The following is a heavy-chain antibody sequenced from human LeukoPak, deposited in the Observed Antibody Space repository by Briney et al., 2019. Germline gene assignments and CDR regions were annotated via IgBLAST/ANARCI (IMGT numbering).Heavy chain of an antibody. J-gene: IGHJ6*02. CDR3: AKAGYCSSTSCPSYYYYGMDV. D-gene: IGHD2-2*01. V-gene: IGHV3-48*03. Sequence: GGSLRLSCTVSGFTFSIFEINWVRQAPGKGLEWVAYITNSGSTIDYADSVKGRFTISRDNSKNTLYLQMNSLRAEDTAVYYCAKAGYCSSTSCPSYYYYGMDVWGQGTTVTVSS. CDR2: ITNSGSTI. CDR1: GFTFSIFE.